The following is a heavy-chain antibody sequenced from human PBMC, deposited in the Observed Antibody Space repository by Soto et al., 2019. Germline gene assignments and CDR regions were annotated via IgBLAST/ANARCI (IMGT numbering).Heavy chain of an antibody. CDR3: ARKAVAVGWFDP. Sequence: PGGSLRLSCAGSGFTFSSYWMHWVRQAPGKGLVWVSRMYTDGSNTYYADSVKGRFTISRDNAKNTLYLQMNSLRAEDTAVYYCARKAVAVGWFDPWGQGTLVTVSS. CDR1: GFTFSSYW. CDR2: MYTDGSNT. V-gene: IGHV3-74*01. J-gene: IGHJ5*02. D-gene: IGHD6-19*01.